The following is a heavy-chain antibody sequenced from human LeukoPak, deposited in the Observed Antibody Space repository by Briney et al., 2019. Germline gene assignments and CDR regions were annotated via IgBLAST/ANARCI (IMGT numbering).Heavy chain of an antibody. CDR3: ARVRDYGGIGEDY. CDR2: ISAYNGNT. V-gene: IGHV1-18*04. D-gene: IGHD3-16*01. CDR1: GYTFTSYY. J-gene: IGHJ4*02. Sequence: GASVKVSCKASGYTFTSYYMQWVRQAPGQGLECMGWISAYNGNTNYAQRFQGRVTMTTDTSTSTAYMELRSLRSDDTAVYYCARVRDYGGIGEDYWGQGTLVTVSS.